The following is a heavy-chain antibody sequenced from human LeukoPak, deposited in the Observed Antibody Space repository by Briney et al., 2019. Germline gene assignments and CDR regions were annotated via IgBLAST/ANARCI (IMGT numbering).Heavy chain of an antibody. CDR2: ISSSSSYI. J-gene: IGHJ1*01. Sequence: GGSLRLSCAASGFTFSSYSMNWVRQAPGKGLEWVSSISSSSSYIYYADSVKGRFTISRDNAKNSLYLQMNSLRAEDTAVYYCARDVAARPEYFQHWGQGTLVIVSS. D-gene: IGHD6-6*01. V-gene: IGHV3-21*01. CDR3: ARDVAARPEYFQH. CDR1: GFTFSSYS.